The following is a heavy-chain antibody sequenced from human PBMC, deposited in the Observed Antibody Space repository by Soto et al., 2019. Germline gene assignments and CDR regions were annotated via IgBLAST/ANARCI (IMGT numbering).Heavy chain of an antibody. CDR2: ISNSGST. V-gene: IGHV3-23*01. CDR3: AKLLGISGWSFDY. D-gene: IGHD3-22*01. J-gene: IGHJ4*02. CDR1: GFTFNIYA. Sequence: EVQVLESGGGLVQPGGSLRLSCAASGFTFNIYAMSWVRQVPGKGLEWVSTISNSGSTHYADSVKGRFTISRDNSKNTVYLQMNSLRAEDTAVYYCAKLLGISGWSFDYWGQGTLVTVSS.